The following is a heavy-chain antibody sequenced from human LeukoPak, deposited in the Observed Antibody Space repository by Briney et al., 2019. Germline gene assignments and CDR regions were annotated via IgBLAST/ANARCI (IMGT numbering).Heavy chain of an antibody. J-gene: IGHJ4*02. D-gene: IGHD3-22*01. CDR3: ASTPPLYDSSGYYYY. V-gene: IGHV1-46*01. Sequence: GASVKVSCKASGYTFTSYYMHWVRQAPGQGLEWMGIINPSGGSTSYAQKFQGRVTMTRDTSTSTVYMELSSLRSEDTAVYYCASTPPLYDSSGYYYYWGQGTLVTVSS. CDR1: GYTFTSYY. CDR2: INPSGGST.